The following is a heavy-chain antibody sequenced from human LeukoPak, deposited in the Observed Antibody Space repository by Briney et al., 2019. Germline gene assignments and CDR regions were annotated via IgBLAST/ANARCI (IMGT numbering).Heavy chain of an antibody. CDR2: INPSGGST. V-gene: IGHV1-46*01. D-gene: IGHD3-3*01. CDR3: ARDPNWGGYYRSLHSYFDY. CDR1: GYTFTSYY. J-gene: IGHJ4*02. Sequence: ASVKVSCKASGYTFTSYYMHWVRQAPGQGLEWMGIINPSGGSTSYAQKFQGRVTMTRDMSTSTVYMELSSLRSEDTAVYYCARDPNWGGYYRSLHSYFDYWGQGTLVTVSS.